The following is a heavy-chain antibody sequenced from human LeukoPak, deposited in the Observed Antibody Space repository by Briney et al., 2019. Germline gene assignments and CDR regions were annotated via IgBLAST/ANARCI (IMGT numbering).Heavy chain of an antibody. D-gene: IGHD3-22*01. J-gene: IGHJ5*02. V-gene: IGHV4-34*01. Sequence: SETLSLTCAVSGGSFSGYYWSWIRQPPGKGLEWIGEINHSGSTNYNPSLKSRVTISVDTSKNQFSLKLSSVTAADTAVYYCARTRPKGLNSSGYYYRLANWFDHWGQGTLVTVSS. CDR1: GGSFSGYY. CDR2: INHSGST. CDR3: ARTRPKGLNSSGYYYRLANWFDH.